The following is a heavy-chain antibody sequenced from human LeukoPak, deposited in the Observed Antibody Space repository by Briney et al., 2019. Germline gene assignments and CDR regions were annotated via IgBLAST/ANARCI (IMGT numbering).Heavy chain of an antibody. CDR3: ARHRRGDYRIDY. D-gene: IGHD4-17*01. V-gene: IGHV4-39*01. CDR2: IYYSGST. Sequence: SETLSLTCAVSGGSSSGFYWGWIRQPPGKGLEWIGIIYYSGSTYYNPSLRSRVTISVDTSKNQFSLKLSSVTAADTAVYYCARHRRGDYRIDYWGQGTLVTVSS. J-gene: IGHJ4*02. CDR1: GGSSSGFY.